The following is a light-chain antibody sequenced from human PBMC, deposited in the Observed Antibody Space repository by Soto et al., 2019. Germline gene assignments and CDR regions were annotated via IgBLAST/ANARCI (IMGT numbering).Light chain of an antibody. V-gene: IGKV1-5*01. CDR3: HQYNTYSGT. Sequence: DIQMTQSPTTLSASVGDRVTITCRASQSISNWWAWYQQKPGKAPKILIYDASTLESGVPSRFSGSGSGTEFTLTISSLHPDDFATYYCHQYNTYSGTFGQGTKVDIK. CDR1: QSISNW. CDR2: DAS. J-gene: IGKJ1*01.